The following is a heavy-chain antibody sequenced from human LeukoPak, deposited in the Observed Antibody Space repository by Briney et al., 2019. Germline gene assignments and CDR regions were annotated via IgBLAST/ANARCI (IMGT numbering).Heavy chain of an antibody. V-gene: IGHV4-4*07. Sequence: PSETLSLTCTASGGSISSYYWGWLRQPAGKGLEWIGRIYTSGSTNYNPSLKSRVTMSVDTSKNQFSLKLSSVTAADTAVYYCARQAESYYYGMDVWGQGTTVTVS. CDR3: ARQAESYYYGMDV. CDR1: GGSISSYY. CDR2: IYTSGST. J-gene: IGHJ6*02.